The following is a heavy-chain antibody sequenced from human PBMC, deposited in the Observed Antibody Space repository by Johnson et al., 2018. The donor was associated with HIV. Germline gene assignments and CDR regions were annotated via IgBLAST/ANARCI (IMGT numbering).Heavy chain of an antibody. CDR3: ARDYSNPPHSFDI. Sequence: MLLVESGGGLVQPGGSLRLSCAASGFTFSSYAMSWVRQAPGNGLEWVSAISGSGGSTYYADSVKGRFTISRDNSKNTLYLQMNSLRAEDTAVYYCARDYSNPPHSFDIWGEGTMVTVSS. CDR1: GFTFSSYA. J-gene: IGHJ3*02. V-gene: IGHV3-23*04. D-gene: IGHD4-11*01. CDR2: ISGSGGST.